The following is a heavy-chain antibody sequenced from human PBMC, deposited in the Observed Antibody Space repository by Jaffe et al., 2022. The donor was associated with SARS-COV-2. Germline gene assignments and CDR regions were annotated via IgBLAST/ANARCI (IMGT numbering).Heavy chain of an antibody. V-gene: IGHV4-38-2*02. CDR2: ISHTGNT. Sequence: QVQLQESGPGLVKPSETLSLTCTVSDFSISSPYFWGWIRQPPGKALEWIGSISHTGNTYYNPSLKSRLTISVDTSNNQFSLKLSSVTAAHTAVYYCARSTPLLSGAFDIWGQGAMVTVSS. CDR3: ARSTPLLSGAFDI. J-gene: IGHJ3*02. CDR1: DFSISSPYF. D-gene: IGHD3-10*01.